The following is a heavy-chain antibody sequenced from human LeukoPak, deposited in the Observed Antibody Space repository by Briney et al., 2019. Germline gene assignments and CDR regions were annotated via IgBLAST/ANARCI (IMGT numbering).Heavy chain of an antibody. CDR2: ISGSGGST. Sequence: TGGSLRLSCAASGFTVSSNYMSWVRQAPGKGLEWVSAISGSGGSTNYADSVKGRFTISRDNSKNTLYLQMNSLRAEDTAVYYCAKYSSGWNNDYRGQGTLVTVSS. CDR3: AKYSSGWNNDY. D-gene: IGHD6-19*01. J-gene: IGHJ4*02. V-gene: IGHV3-23*01. CDR1: GFTVSSNY.